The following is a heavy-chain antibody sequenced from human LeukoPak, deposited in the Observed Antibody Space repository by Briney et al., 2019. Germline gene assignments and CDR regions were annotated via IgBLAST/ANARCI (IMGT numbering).Heavy chain of an antibody. D-gene: IGHD5-24*01. CDR3: AGDARRDGYNPFDY. CDR2: ISSSSSYI. V-gene: IGHV3-21*01. CDR1: GFTFSSYS. Sequence: GGSLRLSCAASGFTFSSYSMNWVRQAPGKGLEWVSSISSSSSYIYYADSVKGRFTISRDNAKNSLYLQMNSLRAEDTAVYYCAGDARRDGYNPFDYWGQGTLVTVSS. J-gene: IGHJ4*02.